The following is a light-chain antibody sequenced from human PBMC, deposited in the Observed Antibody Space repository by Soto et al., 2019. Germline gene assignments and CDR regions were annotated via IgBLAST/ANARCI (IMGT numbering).Light chain of an antibody. CDR1: QSVTKNN. J-gene: IGKJ5*01. V-gene: IGKV3-20*01. CDR2: GAS. CDR3: QQYGSSAPIT. Sequence: IFFTQSPGILSLSAVERTTLSCMASQSVTKNNLNWYQQKPGQAHRLLIYGASVRDTGLPDRFSGSGSETDFPLTISRLEPEDFALYYCQQYGSSAPITFGQGTRLEIK.